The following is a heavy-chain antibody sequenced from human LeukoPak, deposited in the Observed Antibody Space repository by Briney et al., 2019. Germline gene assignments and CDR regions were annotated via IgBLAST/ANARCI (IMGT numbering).Heavy chain of an antibody. CDR1: RFTFSSYS. J-gene: IGHJ6*03. CDR2: ISSSSSYI. D-gene: IGHD3-16*01. V-gene: IGHV3-21*01. CDR3: ARDSLRLDYERYYYYYMDV. Sequence: PGGSLRLSCAASRFTFSSYSMNWVRQAPGKGLEWVSSISSSSSYIYYADSVKGRFTISRDNAKNSLYLQMNSLRAEDTAVYYCARDSLRLDYERYYYYYMDVWGKGTTVTVSS.